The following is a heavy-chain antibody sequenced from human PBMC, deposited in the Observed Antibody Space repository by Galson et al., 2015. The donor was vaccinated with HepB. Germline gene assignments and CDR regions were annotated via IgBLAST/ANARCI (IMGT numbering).Heavy chain of an antibody. D-gene: IGHD6-19*01. CDR1: GGTFSSYA. CDR2: IIPIFGTA. J-gene: IGHJ4*02. Sequence: SVKVSCKASGGTFSSYAISWVRQAPGQGLEWMGGIIPIFGTANYAQKFQGRVTITADKSTSTAYMELSSLRSEDTAVYYCAISTGKPSGWSYFDYWGQGTLVTVSS. V-gene: IGHV1-69*06. CDR3: AISTGKPSGWSYFDY.